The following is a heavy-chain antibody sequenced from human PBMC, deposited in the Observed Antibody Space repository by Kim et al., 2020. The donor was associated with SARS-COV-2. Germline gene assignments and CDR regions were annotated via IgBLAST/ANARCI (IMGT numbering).Heavy chain of an antibody. Sequence: ASVKVSCKASGFTVTDYAMHRLRQYHGNGLDESEVDHVYSDQFNYPQHLKGRLTITRDPSATTAFMDLNSLTSEDTAVYYCLREMRYDTGCLLYWGQGSRVTVSS. CDR2: DHVYSDQF. V-gene: IGHV1-3*01. CDR3: LREMRYDTGCLLY. D-gene: IGHD6-19*01. CDR1: GFTVTDYA. J-gene: IGHJ4*02.